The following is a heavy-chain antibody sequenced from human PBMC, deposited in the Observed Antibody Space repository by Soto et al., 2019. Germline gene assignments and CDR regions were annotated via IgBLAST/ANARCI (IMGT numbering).Heavy chain of an antibody. V-gene: IGHV4-59*01. J-gene: IGHJ6*03. CDR1: GGSISSYY. Sequence: PSETLSLTCTVSGGSISSYYWSWIRQPPGRGLEWIGYIYYSGSTNYNPSLKSRVTISVDTSKNQFSLKLSSVTAADTAVYYCARIRASGYYYYYMDVWGKGTTVTVSS. CDR3: ARIRASGYYYYYMDV. D-gene: IGHD3-3*02. CDR2: IYYSGST.